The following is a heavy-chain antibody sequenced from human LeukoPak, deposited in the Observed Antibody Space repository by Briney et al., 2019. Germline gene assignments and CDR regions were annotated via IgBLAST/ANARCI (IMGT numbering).Heavy chain of an antibody. CDR1: GGSISTYY. Sequence: PSETLSLTCTVSGGSISTYYWSWIRQPPGKGLEWIGYFYYSGSTNYNPSLKSRVTISVDTSKNQFSLNLISVTAADTAVYYCAIPRGSPNWFDPWGQGTLVTVSS. V-gene: IGHV4-59*01. CDR2: FYYSGST. J-gene: IGHJ5*02. CDR3: AIPRGSPNWFDP.